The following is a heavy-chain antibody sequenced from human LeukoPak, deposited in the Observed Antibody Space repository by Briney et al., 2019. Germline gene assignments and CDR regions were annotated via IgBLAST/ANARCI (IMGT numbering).Heavy chain of an antibody. CDR1: GSTFSSPV. V-gene: IGHV3-30*18. CDR2: ILSNAINE. CDR3: VKDRSGRPGYHYAMDV. J-gene: IGHJ6*04. Sequence: GGALRLSCAASGSTFSSPVMHWVRQAPGKGLEWVAVILSNAINEYYAHSVKGRFTISRDNYKNTLYLQMNSLRAEDAAVYYCVKDRSGRPGYHYAMDVWGKGTTVTVSS. D-gene: IGHD6-25*01.